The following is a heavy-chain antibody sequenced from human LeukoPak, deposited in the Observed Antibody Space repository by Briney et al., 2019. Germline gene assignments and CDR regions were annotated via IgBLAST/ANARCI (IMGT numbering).Heavy chain of an antibody. Sequence: GGSLRLSCAASGFTFSSYWMSWVRQAPGKGLEWVANIKQDGSEKYYVDSVKGRFTISRDNAKNSLYLQMNSLGAEDTAVYYCARVYSSSQYYFDYWGQGTLVTVSS. D-gene: IGHD6-6*01. V-gene: IGHV3-7*01. J-gene: IGHJ4*02. CDR3: ARVYSSSQYYFDY. CDR2: IKQDGSEK. CDR1: GFTFSSYW.